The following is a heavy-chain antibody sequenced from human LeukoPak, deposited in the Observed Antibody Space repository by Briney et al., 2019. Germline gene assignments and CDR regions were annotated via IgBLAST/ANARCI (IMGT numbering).Heavy chain of an antibody. J-gene: IGHJ4*02. D-gene: IGHD2-2*01. Sequence: RGESLKISCKGSGYSFTSYWIGWVRQMPGKGLEWMGIIYPGDSDTRYSPSFQGQVTISADKSISTAYLQWSSLKASDTAMYYCARHSRARYCSSTSCYGGIDYWGQGTLVTVSS. CDR1: GYSFTSYW. V-gene: IGHV5-51*01. CDR2: IYPGDSDT. CDR3: ARHSRARYCSSTSCYGGIDY.